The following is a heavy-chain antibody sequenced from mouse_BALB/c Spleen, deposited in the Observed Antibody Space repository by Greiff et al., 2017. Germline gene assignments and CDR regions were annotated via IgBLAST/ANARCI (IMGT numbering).Heavy chain of an antibody. J-gene: IGHJ4*01. V-gene: IGHV5-17*02. CDR1: GFTFSSFG. CDR3: ARGDGYYVGAMDY. CDR2: ISSGSSTI. Sequence: DVHLVESGGGLVQPGGSRKLSCAASGFTFSSFGMHWVRQAPEKGLEWVAYISSGSSTIYYADTVKGRFTISRDNPKNTLFLQMTSLRSEDTAMYYCARGDGYYVGAMDYWGQGTSVTVSS. D-gene: IGHD2-3*01.